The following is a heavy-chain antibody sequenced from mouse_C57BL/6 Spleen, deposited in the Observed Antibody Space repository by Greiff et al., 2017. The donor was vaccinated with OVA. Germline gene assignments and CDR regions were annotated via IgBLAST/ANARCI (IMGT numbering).Heavy chain of an antibody. Sequence: EVQLQQSGPELVKPGASVKISCKASGYTFTDYYMNWVKQSHGKSLEWIGDINPNNGGTSYNQKFKGKATLTVDKSSSTAYMELRSLTSEDSAVYYCARCQAVVGPGDYWGQGTTLTVSS. CDR1: GYTFTDYY. CDR2: INPNNGGT. D-gene: IGHD1-1*01. V-gene: IGHV1-26*01. J-gene: IGHJ2*01. CDR3: ARCQAVVGPGDY.